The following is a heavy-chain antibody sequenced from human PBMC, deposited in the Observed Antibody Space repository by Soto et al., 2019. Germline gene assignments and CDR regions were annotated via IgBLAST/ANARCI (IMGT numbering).Heavy chain of an antibody. V-gene: IGHV3-23*01. J-gene: IGHJ4*02. D-gene: IGHD6-19*01. Sequence: EVQLLESGGGLVQPGGSLRLSCAASGFTFSTYAMNWVRQAPGKGLEWVSGISGSGDSTYYADSVKGRSTVSRDNSKNTLYLQMNSLRGEDTAVFYCAKERSSGWSFDYWGQGTLVTVSP. CDR2: ISGSGDST. CDR3: AKERSSGWSFDY. CDR1: GFTFSTYA.